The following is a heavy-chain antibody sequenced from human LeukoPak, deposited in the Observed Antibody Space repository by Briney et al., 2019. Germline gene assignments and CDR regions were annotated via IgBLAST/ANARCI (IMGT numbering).Heavy chain of an antibody. CDR1: GGTFSSYA. CDR2: IIPIFGTA. V-gene: IGHV1-69*13. J-gene: IGHJ5*02. D-gene: IGHD2-15*01. CDR3: ARGRRGDYCSGGSCYSGRFDP. Sequence: SVKVSCKASGGTFSSYAISWVRQAPGQGLEWMGGIIPIFGTANYAQKFQGRVTITADESTSTAYMELSSLRSEDTAVYYCARGRRGDYCSGGSCYSGRFDPWGQGTLITVSS.